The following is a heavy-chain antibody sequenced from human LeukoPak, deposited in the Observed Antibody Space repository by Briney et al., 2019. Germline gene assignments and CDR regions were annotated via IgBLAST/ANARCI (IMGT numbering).Heavy chain of an antibody. CDR3: ARSVEMAAMPFDY. Sequence: SETLSLTCTVSGGSISSYYWSWIRQPPGKGLGWIGYIYYSGSTNYNPSLKSRVTISVDTSKNQFSLKLSSVTAADTAVYYCARSVEMAAMPFDYWGQGTLATVSS. D-gene: IGHD5-24*01. V-gene: IGHV4-59*01. CDR1: GGSISSYY. CDR2: IYYSGST. J-gene: IGHJ4*02.